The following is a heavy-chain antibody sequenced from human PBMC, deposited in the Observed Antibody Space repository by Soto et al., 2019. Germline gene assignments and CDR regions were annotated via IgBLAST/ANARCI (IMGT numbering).Heavy chain of an antibody. CDR3: ARQVPYDILAPPCLLDS. CDR1: GGSISSTDHF. V-gene: IGHV4-39*01. D-gene: IGHD3-9*01. J-gene: IGHJ4*02. CDR2: IYYTGTT. Sequence: QLQLQESGPGRVKSSETLSLTCTVSGGSISSTDHFWGWIRQSPGKGLEWIGSIYYTGTTYYSPSLKRRVTISVDTSRNQFSLNLRSVTAADTAVYYCARQVPYDILAPPCLLDSWGQGSLVIVSS.